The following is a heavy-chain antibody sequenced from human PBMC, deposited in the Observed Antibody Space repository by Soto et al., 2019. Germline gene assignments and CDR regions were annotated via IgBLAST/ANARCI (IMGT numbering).Heavy chain of an antibody. CDR1: GDSISSSTYY. D-gene: IGHD1-26*01. Sequence: SETLSLTCTVSGDSISSSTYYWGWIRQPPGKGLEWIGSIYYSGSTYYNPSLKSRVTISVDTSKNQFSLKLSSVTAADTAVYYCARREEWELRPSYYFDYWGQGTLVTVSS. CDR2: IYYSGST. V-gene: IGHV4-39*01. CDR3: ARREEWELRPSYYFDY. J-gene: IGHJ4*02.